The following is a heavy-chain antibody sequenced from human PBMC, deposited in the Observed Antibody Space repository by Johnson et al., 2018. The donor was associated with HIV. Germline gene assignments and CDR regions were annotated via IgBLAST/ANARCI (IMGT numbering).Heavy chain of an antibody. CDR3: AKGKGATTSPRHDAVDI. V-gene: IGHV3-9*01. Sequence: VQLVESGGGVVQPGRSLRLSCAASGFTVSSNYMSWVRQAPGKGLEWVSVISWNSDTIGYADSVKGRFTISRDTAKNSHYLQMTSLRTEDTALYYCAKGKGATTSPRHDAVDIWGQGTMVTVSS. CDR2: ISWNSDTI. J-gene: IGHJ3*02. CDR1: GFTVSSNY. D-gene: IGHD1-26*01.